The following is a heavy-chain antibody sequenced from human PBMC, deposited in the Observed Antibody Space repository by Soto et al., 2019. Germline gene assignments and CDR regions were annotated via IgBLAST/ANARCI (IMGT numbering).Heavy chain of an antibody. D-gene: IGHD3-22*01. V-gene: IGHV4-31*03. CDR1: GAPIHSGGYY. CDR2: IHNSGST. Sequence: SETLSLTCTVSGAPIHSGGYYWSWIRHHPGKGLELIGFIHNSGSTYYNPSLKSRLTISLDTSKNQFSLKLTSVTAADTAVYYCATSTSGSYYLGAWHLGTLVTASS. CDR3: ATSTSGSYYLGA. J-gene: IGHJ5*02.